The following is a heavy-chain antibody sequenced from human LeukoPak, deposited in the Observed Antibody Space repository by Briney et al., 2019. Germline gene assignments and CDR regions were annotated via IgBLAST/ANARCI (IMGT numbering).Heavy chain of an antibody. Sequence: PGGSLRLSCAASGFTFSSYAMHWVRQAPGKGLEWVAVISYDGSNKYYADSVKGRFTISRDNSKNTLYLQMNSLRAEDTAVYYCARDLSNSGYDAPDDYWGQGTLVTVSP. CDR2: ISYDGSNK. CDR3: ARDLSNSGYDAPDDY. J-gene: IGHJ4*02. CDR1: GFTFSSYA. D-gene: IGHD5-12*01. V-gene: IGHV3-30-3*01.